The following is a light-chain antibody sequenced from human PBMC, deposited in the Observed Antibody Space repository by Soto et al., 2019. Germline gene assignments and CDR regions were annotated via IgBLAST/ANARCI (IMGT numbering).Light chain of an antibody. CDR2: EVS. J-gene: IGLJ7*01. CDR1: NSDVGAYNY. Sequence: QSALTQPASVSGSPGQSITISCTGSNSDVGAYNYVSWYQQHPGKAPKLIIYEVSNRPSGVSHRFSGSKSGNTASLTISGLQADDGADYYCASYTIISPRVFGGGPQLTFL. CDR3: ASYTIISPRV. V-gene: IGLV2-14*01.